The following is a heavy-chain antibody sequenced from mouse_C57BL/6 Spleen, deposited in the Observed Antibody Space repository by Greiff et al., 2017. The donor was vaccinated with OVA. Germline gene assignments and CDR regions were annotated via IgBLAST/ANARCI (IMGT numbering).Heavy chain of an antibody. CDR2: IDPSDSYT. J-gene: IGHJ3*01. D-gene: IGHD4-1*01. CDR1: GYTFTSYW. V-gene: IGHV1-69*01. CDR3: AKLGRFAY. Sequence: QVHVKQPGAELVMPGASVKLSCKASGYTFTSYWMHWVKQRPGQGLEWIGEIDPSDSYTNYNQKFKGKSTLTVDKSSSTAYMQLSSLTSEDSAVYYCAKLGRFAYWGQGTLVTVSA.